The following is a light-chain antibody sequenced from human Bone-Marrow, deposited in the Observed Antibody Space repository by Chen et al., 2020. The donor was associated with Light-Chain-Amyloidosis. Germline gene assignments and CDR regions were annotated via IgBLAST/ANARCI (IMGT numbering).Light chain of an antibody. CDR2: EVT. CDR3: SSYGGSNNLL. CDR1: SSDVGGYNY. Sequence: QSALTQPPSASGSPGQSVTLPCAGTSSDVGGYNYVSWYQQHPGKAPKLMIYEVTKRPSGVPDRFSGSKSGNTASLTVAGLQAEDEADYYCSSYGGSNNLLFGGVTKVTVL. J-gene: IGLJ2*01. V-gene: IGLV2-8*01.